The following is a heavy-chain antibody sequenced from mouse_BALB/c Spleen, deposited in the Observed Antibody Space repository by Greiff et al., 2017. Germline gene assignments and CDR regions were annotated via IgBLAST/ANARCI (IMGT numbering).Heavy chain of an antibody. J-gene: IGHJ4*01. D-gene: IGHD1-2*01. CDR1: GFAFSSYD. V-gene: IGHV5-12-1*01. Sequence: EVKLVESGGGLVKPGGSLKLSCAASGFAFSSYDMSWVRQTPEKRLVWVAYISSGGGSTYYPDTVKGRFTISRDNAKNTLYLQMSSLKSEDTAMYYCARQGIHYFVDDWGQGTSVTVSS. CDR3: ARQGIHYFVDD. CDR2: ISSGGGST.